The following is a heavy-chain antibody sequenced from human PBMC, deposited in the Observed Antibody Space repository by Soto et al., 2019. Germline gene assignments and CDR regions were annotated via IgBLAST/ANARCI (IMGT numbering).Heavy chain of an antibody. J-gene: IGHJ4*02. Sequence: QVQLVQSGAEVKKPGASVKVSCKASGYTFTSYDINWVRQATGQGLEWMGWMNPTSGNTGYGQKFQVRVTMTRDTPINTAYMELSSLRSEDTAVYYFAREVAGRSYQPIDFWGQGTLVTVSS. D-gene: IGHD2-15*01. CDR2: MNPTSGNT. CDR1: GYTFTSYD. CDR3: AREVAGRSYQPIDF. V-gene: IGHV1-8*01.